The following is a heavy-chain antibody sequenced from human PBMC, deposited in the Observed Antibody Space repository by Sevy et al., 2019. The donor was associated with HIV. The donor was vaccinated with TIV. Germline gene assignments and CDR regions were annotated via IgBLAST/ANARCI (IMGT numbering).Heavy chain of an antibody. CDR1: GGSISRYY. CDR3: ARDRGLGYCSGGSCYYGMDV. D-gene: IGHD2-15*01. CDR2: INYSGST. J-gene: IGHJ6*02. Sequence: SETLSLTCTVSGGSISRYYWYWIRQPPGKGLEWIGYINYSGSTNYNPSLKSGFTISVDTSKSPFSLKLSSVTAADTAVYYCARDRGLGYCSGGSCYYGMDVWGQGTTVTVSS. V-gene: IGHV4-59*01.